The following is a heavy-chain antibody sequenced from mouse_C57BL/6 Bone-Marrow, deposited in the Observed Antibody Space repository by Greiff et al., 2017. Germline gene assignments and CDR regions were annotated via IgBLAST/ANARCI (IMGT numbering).Heavy chain of an antibody. D-gene: IGHD2-2*01. Sequence: VQLQQPGAELVKPGASVKLSCKASGYTFTSYWMQWVKQRPGQGLEWIGEIDPSDSYTNYNQKFKGKATLTVDTSSSTAYMQLSSLTSEDSAVYYCASDGYDDYWGQGTTLTVSS. V-gene: IGHV1-50*01. J-gene: IGHJ2*01. CDR2: IDPSDSYT. CDR3: ASDGYDDY. CDR1: GYTFTSYW.